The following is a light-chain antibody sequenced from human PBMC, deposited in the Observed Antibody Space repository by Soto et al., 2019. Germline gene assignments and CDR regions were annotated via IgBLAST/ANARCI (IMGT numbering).Light chain of an antibody. CDR3: QQRSNWPPRIT. Sequence: EIVLTQSPATLSLSPGERATLSCRASQSVSSYLAWYQQKPGQAPRLLIYDASNRATGIPARFSGSGSGTDFTRTIIILEPEDFAVYYCQQRSNWPPRITFGQGTRLEIK. CDR2: DAS. CDR1: QSVSSY. J-gene: IGKJ5*01. V-gene: IGKV3-11*01.